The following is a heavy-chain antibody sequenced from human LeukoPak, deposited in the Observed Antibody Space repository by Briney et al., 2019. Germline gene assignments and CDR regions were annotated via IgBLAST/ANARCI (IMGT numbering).Heavy chain of an antibody. V-gene: IGHV3-11*01. CDR3: ARVRRGGRPTDAFEI. Sequence: PGGSLRLSCAVSGFTFSNYYMSWVRQAPGKGLEWLSYISTSGSVIYYADSVKGRFTISRDNANNSLYLQMNSLRAEDTAVYYCARVRRGGRPTDAFEIWGQGTMVTVSS. CDR1: GFTFSNYY. J-gene: IGHJ3*02. D-gene: IGHD4-23*01. CDR2: ISTSGSVI.